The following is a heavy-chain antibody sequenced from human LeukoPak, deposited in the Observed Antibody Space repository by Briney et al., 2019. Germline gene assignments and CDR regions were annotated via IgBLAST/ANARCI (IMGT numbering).Heavy chain of an antibody. J-gene: IGHJ3*02. CDR3: ARARPPYSGSYYVPNDAFDI. D-gene: IGHD1-26*01. Sequence: SSETLSLTCTVSGGSISSGGYYWSWIRQPPGKGLEWIGYIYHSGSTYYNPSLKSRVTISVDRSKNQFSLKLSSVTAADTAVYYCARARPPYSGSYYVPNDAFDIWGQGTMVTVSS. V-gene: IGHV4-30-2*01. CDR1: GGSISSGGYY. CDR2: IYHSGST.